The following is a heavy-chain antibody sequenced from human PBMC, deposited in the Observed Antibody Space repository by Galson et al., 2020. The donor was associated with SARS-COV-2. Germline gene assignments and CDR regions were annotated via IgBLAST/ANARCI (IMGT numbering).Heavy chain of an antibody. Sequence: SETLSLTCIVSGDSISSGGYYWSWIRQLPGRALQWIGYIYYTGITYYNPSLKSRIVISIDTSTNQFSLKVNSVTAADTAVYYCVRGRPCTNCNAPGFDYWGQGILVTVSS. V-gene: IGHV4-31*03. D-gene: IGHD1-1*01. CDR2: IYYTGIT. CDR3: VRGRPCTNCNAPGFDY. CDR1: GDSISSGGYY. J-gene: IGHJ4*02.